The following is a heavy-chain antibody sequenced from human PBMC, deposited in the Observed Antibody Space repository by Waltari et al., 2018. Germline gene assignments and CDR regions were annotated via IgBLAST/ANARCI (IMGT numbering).Heavy chain of an antibody. Sequence: EVQLLESGGGLVQPGGSLRLSCAASGFTFSSYAMSWVRQAPGKGLEWVSVIYSGGSTYYADSVKGRFTISRDNSKNTLYLQMNSLRAEDTAVYYCAKEGATTVGGVDYWGQGTLVTVSS. CDR1: GFTFSSYA. D-gene: IGHD1-26*01. J-gene: IGHJ4*02. CDR3: AKEGATTVGGVDY. CDR2: IYSGGST. V-gene: IGHV3-23*03.